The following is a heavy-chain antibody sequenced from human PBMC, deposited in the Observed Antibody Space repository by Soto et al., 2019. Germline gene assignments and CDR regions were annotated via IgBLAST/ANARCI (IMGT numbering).Heavy chain of an antibody. CDR3: ARGPPTSAFDY. J-gene: IGHJ4*02. CDR1: GGSISSYY. V-gene: IGHV4-59*01. CDR2: IYYSGST. Sequence: PSETLSLTCTVSGGSISSYYWSWIRQPQGKGLEWIGYIYYSGSTNYNPSLKSRVTISVDTSKNQFSLKLSSVTAADTAVYYCARGPPTSAFDYWGQGTLVTVSS.